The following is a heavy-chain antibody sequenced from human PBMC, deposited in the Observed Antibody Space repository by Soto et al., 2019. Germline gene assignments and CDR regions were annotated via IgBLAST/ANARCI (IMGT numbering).Heavy chain of an antibody. Sequence: GGSLRLSCTDSGFSFNTYVMDWVRQAPGKGLERVARILYDGSKEYYADPVKGRFTISRDNSKNTLYLQMDRLRVEDTAVYFCAKGLALMADHWGQGTPVTVSS. J-gene: IGHJ4*02. V-gene: IGHV3-30*18. CDR2: ILYDGSKE. D-gene: IGHD2-21*01. CDR1: GFSFNTYV. CDR3: AKGLALMADH.